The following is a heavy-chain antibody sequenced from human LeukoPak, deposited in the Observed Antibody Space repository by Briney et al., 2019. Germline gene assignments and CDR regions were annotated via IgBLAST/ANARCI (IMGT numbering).Heavy chain of an antibody. J-gene: IGHJ6*02. Sequence: PPETPSLTCTVSGGSISTYYWSWIRQPPGKGLEWIGYIYYSGSTNYNPSLKSRVTISVDTSKNQFSLKLSSVTAADTAVYYCARVAYDILTGPSGYYSMDVWGQGTTAIGSS. D-gene: IGHD3-9*01. CDR1: GGSISTYY. CDR2: IYYSGST. V-gene: IGHV4-59*01. CDR3: ARVAYDILTGPSGYYSMDV.